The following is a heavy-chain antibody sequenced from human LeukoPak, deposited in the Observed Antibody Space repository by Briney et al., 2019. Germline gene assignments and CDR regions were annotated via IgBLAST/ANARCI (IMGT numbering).Heavy chain of an antibody. CDR2: LSGSGGST. Sequence: GGSLRLSCAASGFTFSSYAMSWVRQAPGKGLEWVSALSGSGGSTYYADSVKGRFTISRDNYKNTLYLQMNSLRAEDTAVYYRAKDRYYYDSSGYYYHADYFKHWGQGTLVTVSS. CDR1: GFTFSSYA. D-gene: IGHD3-22*01. J-gene: IGHJ1*01. V-gene: IGHV3-23*01. CDR3: AKDRYYYDSSGYYYHADYFKH.